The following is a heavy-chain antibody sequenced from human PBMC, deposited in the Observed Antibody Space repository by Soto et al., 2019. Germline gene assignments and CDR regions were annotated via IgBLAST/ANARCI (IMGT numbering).Heavy chain of an antibody. CDR3: ARDRDHTYDY. Sequence: QVQLVQSGAEVKKPGSSVKVSCKASGGTFSSFAISWVRQAPGQGLEWMGGIIPIFGTTNYAQKFQGRVTITADECTSTAYMEVTTLRSEDTAVYYCARDRDHTYDYWGQGTLVTVSS. J-gene: IGHJ4*02. V-gene: IGHV1-69*01. CDR1: GGTFSSFA. CDR2: IIPIFGTT.